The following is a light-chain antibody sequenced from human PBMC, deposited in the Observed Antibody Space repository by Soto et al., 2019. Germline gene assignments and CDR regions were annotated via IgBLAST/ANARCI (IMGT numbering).Light chain of an antibody. CDR2: AAS. CDR1: QGISSY. V-gene: IGKV1-8*01. Sequence: AIRMTQSPSSLSASTGDRVTITCRASQGISSYLAWYQQKPGKAPKLLIYAASTLQSGVPSRFSGSGSGTDFTLTISCLQSEDFATYCCQQYYSYSTFGQGTKVEIK. J-gene: IGKJ1*01. CDR3: QQYYSYST.